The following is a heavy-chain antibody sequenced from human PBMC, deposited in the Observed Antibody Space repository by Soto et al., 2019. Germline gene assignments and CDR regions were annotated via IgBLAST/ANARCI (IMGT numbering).Heavy chain of an antibody. Sequence: QVQLVQSGAEEKKPGASVKVSCKASGYSFTTYSIHWVRQAPGQRLEWMGLINGGNGITKFSQKFQDRVTITRDTSASTAYMELSSLRSEDTAVYYCASPQYSTSPWGQGTLVTVSS. CDR3: ASPQYSTSP. CDR2: INGGNGIT. D-gene: IGHD1-26*01. CDR1: GYSFTTYS. J-gene: IGHJ5*02. V-gene: IGHV1-3*05.